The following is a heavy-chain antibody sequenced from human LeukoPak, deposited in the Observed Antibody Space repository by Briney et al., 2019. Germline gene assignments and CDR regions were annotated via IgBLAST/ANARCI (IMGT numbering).Heavy chain of an antibody. Sequence: GGSLRLSCATPGFTFSTYNMNWVRQAPGKGLEWVSYISSSGSTIYYADSVKGRFTISRDNAEKSLYLQMNNLRVEDTAVYYCARAGTIVSYYYYAMDVWGQGTTVTVSS. CDR3: ARAGTIVSYYYYAMDV. V-gene: IGHV3-48*03. D-gene: IGHD3-10*01. J-gene: IGHJ6*02. CDR2: ISSSGSTI. CDR1: GFTFSTYN.